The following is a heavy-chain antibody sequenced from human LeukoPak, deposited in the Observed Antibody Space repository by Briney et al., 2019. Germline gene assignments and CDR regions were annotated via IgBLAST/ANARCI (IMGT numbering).Heavy chain of an antibody. D-gene: IGHD5-18*01. Sequence: GGSLRLSCAASGFTFSSYGMHWVRQAPGKGLEWVAVISYDGSNKYYAGSVKGRFTISRDNSKNTLYLQMNSLRAEDTAVYYCARTPLRWIQLWGIDYWGQGTLVTVSS. V-gene: IGHV3-30*03. CDR2: ISYDGSNK. CDR3: ARTPLRWIQLWGIDY. CDR1: GFTFSSYG. J-gene: IGHJ4*02.